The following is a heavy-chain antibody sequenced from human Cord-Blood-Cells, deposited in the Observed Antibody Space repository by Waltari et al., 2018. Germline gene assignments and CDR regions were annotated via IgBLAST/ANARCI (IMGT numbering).Heavy chain of an antibody. Sequence: EVQLLESGGGLVQPGGSLRLSCAASGFTFSSYAMSWVRQAPGKGLGWVSAISCSGGSTYYADSVKGRFTIARDNAKNTLYLQMNSLRAEDTAVYYCARSKTGQNAFDIWGQGTMVTVSS. V-gene: IGHV3-23*01. J-gene: IGHJ3*02. D-gene: IGHD7-27*01. CDR3: ARSKTGQNAFDI. CDR1: GFTFSSYA. CDR2: ISCSGGST.